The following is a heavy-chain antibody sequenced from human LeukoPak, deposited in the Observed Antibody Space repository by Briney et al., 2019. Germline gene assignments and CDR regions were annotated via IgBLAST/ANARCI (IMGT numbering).Heavy chain of an antibody. Sequence: GGSLRLSCAASGFTFSTYTMNWVRQAPGKGLEWVSSITTSSSYIYYADSVKGRFTISRDNSKNTLYLQMNSLRAEDTAVYYCAKDRDRRPAPDAFDIWGQGTMVTVSS. CDR2: ITTSSSYI. D-gene: IGHD5-24*01. CDR1: GFTFSTYT. V-gene: IGHV3-21*04. J-gene: IGHJ3*02. CDR3: AKDRDRRPAPDAFDI.